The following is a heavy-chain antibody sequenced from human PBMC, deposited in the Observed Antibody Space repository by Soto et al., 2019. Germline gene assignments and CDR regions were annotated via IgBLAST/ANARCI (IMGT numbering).Heavy chain of an antibody. CDR2: IIPIFGTA. J-gene: IGHJ4*02. CDR3: ARGPPYPRI. Sequence: GAPVKVSCKATGGSFSSYAISWVRQPPGQGLEWMGGIIPIFGTANYAQKFQGRLTINADETTSAAYMGLSSLSSEDTSVHYCARGPPYPRIWGQGPLVTLSS. V-gene: IGHV1-69*01. D-gene: IGHD3-10*01. CDR1: GGSFSSYA.